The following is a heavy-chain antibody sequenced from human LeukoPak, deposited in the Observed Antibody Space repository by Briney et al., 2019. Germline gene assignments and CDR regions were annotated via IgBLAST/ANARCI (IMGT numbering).Heavy chain of an antibody. CDR1: GGSISSGDYY. J-gene: IGHJ4*02. V-gene: IGHV4-30-4*08. D-gene: IGHD3-10*01. CDR2: IYYSGST. Sequence: PSETLSLTCTVSGGSISSGDYYWSWIRQPPGKGLEWIGYIYYSGSTHYNPSPKSRVTISVDTSKNQFSLKLSSVTAADTAVYYCASSWAITMVRGVLLTNWGQGTLVTVSS. CDR3: ASSWAITMVRGVLLTN.